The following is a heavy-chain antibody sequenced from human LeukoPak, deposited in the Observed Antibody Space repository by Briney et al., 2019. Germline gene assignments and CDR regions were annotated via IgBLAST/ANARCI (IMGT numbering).Heavy chain of an antibody. Sequence: GASVKVSCKASGGTFSSYAISWVRQAPGQGLEWMGGIIPIFGTANYAQKFQGRVTITADESTSTAYMELSSLRSGDTAVYYCARSTVRYCSGGSCYDWFDPWGQGTLVTVSS. CDR2: IIPIFGTA. CDR1: GGTFSSYA. CDR3: ARSTVRYCSGGSCYDWFDP. V-gene: IGHV1-69*13. J-gene: IGHJ5*02. D-gene: IGHD2-15*01.